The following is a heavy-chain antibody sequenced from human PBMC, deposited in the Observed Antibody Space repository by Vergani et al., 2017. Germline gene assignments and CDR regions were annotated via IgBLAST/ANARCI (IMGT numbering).Heavy chain of an antibody. CDR1: GYTFTSYG. CDR3: ARGLTSGWFDP. Sequence: QVQLVQSGAEVKKPGASVKVSCKASGYTFTSYGISWVRQAPGQGLEWMGWISAYNGNTNYAQKLQGRVTITRYTSASTAYMELSSLRSEDTAVYYCARGLTSGWFDPWGQGTLVTVSS. J-gene: IGHJ5*02. CDR2: ISAYNGNT. V-gene: IGHV1-18*01.